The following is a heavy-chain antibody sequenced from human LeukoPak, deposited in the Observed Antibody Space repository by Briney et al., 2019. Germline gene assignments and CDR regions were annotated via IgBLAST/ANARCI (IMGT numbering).Heavy chain of an antibody. CDR3: ARVRAHAFDI. V-gene: IGHV1-18*01. Sequence: VASVKVSCTASGYTFTSYGISWVRQAPGQGLEWMGWGSAYNGNTNYAQKLQGRVTMTTDTSTSTAYMELRSLRSDDTAVYYCARVRAHAFDIWGQGTMVTVSS. CDR2: GSAYNGNT. CDR1: GYTFTSYG. J-gene: IGHJ3*02.